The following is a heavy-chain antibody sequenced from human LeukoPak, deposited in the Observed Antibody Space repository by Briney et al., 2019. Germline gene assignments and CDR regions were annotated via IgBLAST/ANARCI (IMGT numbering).Heavy chain of an antibody. Sequence: GGSLRLSCTASGFSFSSYWMHWVRQVAGKGLVWLARVDHGGSGTNYADSVKGRFTISRDNAKSTVYLQMNSLRVEDTAVYYCITDLGWGQGTLVTVSS. D-gene: IGHD1-14*01. J-gene: IGHJ4*02. CDR2: VDHGGSGT. CDR1: GFSFSSYW. CDR3: ITDLG. V-gene: IGHV3-74*01.